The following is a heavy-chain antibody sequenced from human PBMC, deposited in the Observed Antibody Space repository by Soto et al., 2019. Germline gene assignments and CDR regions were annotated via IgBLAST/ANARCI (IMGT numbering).Heavy chain of an antibody. CDR2: ISSSGSTI. CDR3: ARARPVGYWSGGSCYSNACDI. J-gene: IGHJ3*02. Sequence: GGSLRLSCAASGFTFSSYEMNWVRQAPGKGLEWVSYISSSGSTIYYADSVKGRFTISRDNAKNSLYLQMNSLRAEDTAVYYGARARPVGYWSGGSCYSNACDIWGQGTMVTVS. CDR1: GFTFSSYE. D-gene: IGHD2-15*01. V-gene: IGHV3-48*03.